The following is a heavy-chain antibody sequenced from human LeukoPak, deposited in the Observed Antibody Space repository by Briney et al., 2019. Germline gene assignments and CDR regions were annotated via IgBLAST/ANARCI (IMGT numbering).Heavy chain of an antibody. CDR1: GYTFTSYG. D-gene: IGHD2-2*01. CDR3: ARDIVVVPAADSRAIAEDY. V-gene: IGHV1-18*01. Sequence: ASVKVSCKASGYTFTSYGISWVRQAPGQGLEWMGWISAYNGSTNYAQKLQGRVTMTTDTSTSTAYMELRSLRSDDTAVYYCARDIVVVPAADSRAIAEDYWGQGTLVTVSS. J-gene: IGHJ4*02. CDR2: ISAYNGST.